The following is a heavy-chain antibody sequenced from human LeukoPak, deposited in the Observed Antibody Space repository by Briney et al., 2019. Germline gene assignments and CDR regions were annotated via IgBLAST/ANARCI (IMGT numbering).Heavy chain of an antibody. CDR2: IYTSGST. CDR1: GGSISSGSYY. CDR3: ARHRRYFVQTNFDY. V-gene: IGHV4-61*02. Sequence: PSETLSLTCTVSGGSISSGSYYWSWIRQPAGKGLEWIGRIYTSGSTNYNPSLKSRVTISVDTSKNQFSLKLSSVTAADTAVYYCARHRRYFVQTNFDYWGQGTLVTVSS. D-gene: IGHD3-9*01. J-gene: IGHJ4*02.